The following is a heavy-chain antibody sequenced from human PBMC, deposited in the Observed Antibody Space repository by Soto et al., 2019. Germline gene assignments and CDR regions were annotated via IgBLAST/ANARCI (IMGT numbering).Heavy chain of an antibody. D-gene: IGHD2-2*01. J-gene: IGHJ4*02. Sequence: QIALKESGPTLVKPTQTLTLTCTFSGFSITGNGEGVGWIRQPPGKALEWLALIYWADDKRYSPSLRNRLTTTLDNSKDQVILTMTDMGPADTATYYCAHGYVQLLATFHCIDSWGQGTQVSVSS. CDR2: IYWADDK. V-gene: IGHV2-5*02. CDR3: AHGYVQLLATFHCIDS. CDR1: GFSITGNGEG.